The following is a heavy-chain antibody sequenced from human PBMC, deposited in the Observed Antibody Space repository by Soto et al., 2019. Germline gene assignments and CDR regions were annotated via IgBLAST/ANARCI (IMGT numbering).Heavy chain of an antibody. CDR3: ATLYCSSTSCFNYYYYGMDV. CDR1: GYTLTELS. Sequence: ASVKVSCKVSGYTLTELSMHWVRQAPGKGLEWMGGFDSEDGETIYAQKFQGRVTMTEDTSTDTAYMELSSLRSEDTAVYYCATLYCSSTSCFNYYYYGMDVWGQGTTVTVSS. J-gene: IGHJ6*02. CDR2: FDSEDGET. D-gene: IGHD2-2*01. V-gene: IGHV1-24*01.